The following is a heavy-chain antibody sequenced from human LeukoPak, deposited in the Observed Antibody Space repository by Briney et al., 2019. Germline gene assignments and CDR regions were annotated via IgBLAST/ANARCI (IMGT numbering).Heavy chain of an antibody. J-gene: IGHJ4*02. CDR3: AIWYCSGGSCYFDY. Sequence: ASVTVSCKASGYTFTSYAMHWVRQAPGQRLEGMGWINAGNGNTKYSQEFQGRVTITRDTSARTAYMELSSLRSEDMAVYYCAIWYCSGGSCYFDYWGQGTLVTVSS. CDR2: INAGNGNT. CDR1: GYTFTSYA. V-gene: IGHV1-3*03. D-gene: IGHD2-15*01.